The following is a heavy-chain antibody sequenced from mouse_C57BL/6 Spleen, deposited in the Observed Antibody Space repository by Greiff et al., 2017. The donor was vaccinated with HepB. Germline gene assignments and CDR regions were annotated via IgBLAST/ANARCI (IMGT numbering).Heavy chain of an antibody. CDR2: IYPRSGNT. J-gene: IGHJ3*01. V-gene: IGHV1-81*01. D-gene: IGHD2-5*01. CDR3: ARSRGRCDSTGGLFAF. Sequence: VQRVESGAELARPGASVKLSCKASGYTFTSYGISWVKQRTGQGLEWIGEIYPRSGNTYYNEKFKGKATLTADKSSSTAYMELCRLTSEDSAVYFCARSRGRCDSTGGLFAFWGQGTLGTVSA. CDR1: GYTFTSYG.